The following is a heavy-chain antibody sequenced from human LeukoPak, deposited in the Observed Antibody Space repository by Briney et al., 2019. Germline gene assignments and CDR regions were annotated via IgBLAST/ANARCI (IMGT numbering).Heavy chain of an antibody. J-gene: IGHJ6*03. CDR2: INWNGGST. CDR1: GFTFDNYG. CDR3: ARGPGIAAAGPTYYMDV. Sequence: PGGSLRLSCAASGFTFDNYGMSWVRQAPGKGLEWVSGINWNGGSTGYADSVKGRFTISRDNAKNSLYLQMNSLRAEDTAVYYCARGPGIAAAGPTYYMDVWGKGTTVTISS. D-gene: IGHD6-13*01. V-gene: IGHV3-20*04.